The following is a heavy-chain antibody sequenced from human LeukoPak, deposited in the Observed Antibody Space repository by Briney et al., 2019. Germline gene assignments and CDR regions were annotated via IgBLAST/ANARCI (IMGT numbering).Heavy chain of an antibody. V-gene: IGHV4-59*01. J-gene: IGHJ6*03. CDR2: IYYSGST. Sequence: PSETLSLTCTVSGGSISSYYWSWVRQPPGKGLEWIGYIYYSGSTNYNPSLKSRVTISVDTSKNQFSLKLSSVTAADTAVYYCASSTVTTGGYYYYMDVWGKGTTVTVSS. CDR1: GGSISSYY. CDR3: ASSTVTTGGYYYYMDV. D-gene: IGHD4-17*01.